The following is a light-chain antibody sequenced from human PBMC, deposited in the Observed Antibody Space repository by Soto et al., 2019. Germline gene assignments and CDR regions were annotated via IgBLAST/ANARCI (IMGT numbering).Light chain of an antibody. Sequence: QSVLTQPASVSGSPGQSITICCTGTSGDIGGYNYVSWYQQHPGKAPKLLISEVTNRPSGVSNRFSGSKSGNTASLTISGLQSEDEADYYCSSYTTASTPVVFGGGTKLTVL. V-gene: IGLV2-14*01. CDR2: EVT. CDR3: SSYTTASTPVV. J-gene: IGLJ2*01. CDR1: SGDIGGYNY.